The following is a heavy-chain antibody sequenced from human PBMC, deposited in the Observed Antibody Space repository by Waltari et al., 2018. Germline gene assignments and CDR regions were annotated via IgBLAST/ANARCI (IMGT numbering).Heavy chain of an antibody. CDR1: GGSITTSRHY. CDR2: IPYNGAT. Sequence: QLQLQESGPGLVKPSETLSLTCSVSGGSITTSRHYWGWIRQPPGQGLEWIGTIPYNGATYTSPSLKSRVTMSRDTSKNQLSLTLDSMTAADTAVYYCATYIGASVGTAAFDVWGQGTMVTVSS. V-gene: IGHV4-39*01. CDR3: ATYIGASVGTAAFDV. D-gene: IGHD5-12*01. J-gene: IGHJ3*01.